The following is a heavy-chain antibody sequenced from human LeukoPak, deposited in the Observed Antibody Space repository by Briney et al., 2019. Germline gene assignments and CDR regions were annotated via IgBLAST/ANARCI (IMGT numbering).Heavy chain of an antibody. V-gene: IGHV1-18*01. CDR1: GYTFTSYG. D-gene: IGHD2-15*01. CDR3: ARDPLTCSGGSCYRSMGYSFDY. Sequence: ASVKVSCKASGYTFTSYGISWVRQAPGQGLEWMGWISAYNGNTNYAQKLQGRVTMTTDTSTSTAYMELRSLRSDDTAVYYYARDPLTCSGGSCYRSMGYSFDYWGQGTLVTVSS. CDR2: ISAYNGNT. J-gene: IGHJ4*02.